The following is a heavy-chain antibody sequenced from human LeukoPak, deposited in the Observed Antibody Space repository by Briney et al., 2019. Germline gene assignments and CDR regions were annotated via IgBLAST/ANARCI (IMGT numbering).Heavy chain of an antibody. CDR3: ALNSGLDY. D-gene: IGHD1-26*01. V-gene: IGHV3-30*03. CDR1: GFTFSSYG. CDR2: ISYDGSNK. Sequence: GRSLRLSCAASGFTFSSYGMHWVRQAPGKGLEWVAVISYDGSNKYYADSVKGRFTISRDNSKNTLYLQINSLRAEDTAVYYCALNSGLDYWGQGTLVTVSS. J-gene: IGHJ4*02.